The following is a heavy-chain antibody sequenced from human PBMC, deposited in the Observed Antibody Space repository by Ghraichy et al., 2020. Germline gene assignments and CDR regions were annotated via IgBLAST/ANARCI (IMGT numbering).Heavy chain of an antibody. CDR3: ARDVGPTVTNYGMDV. J-gene: IGHJ6*02. D-gene: IGHD4-17*01. CDR2: IYYSGST. V-gene: IGHV4-31*03. CDR1: GGSISSGGYY. Sequence: SETLSLTCTVSGGSISSGGYYWSWIRQHPGKGLEWIGYIYYSGSTYYNPSLKSRVTISVDTSKNQFSLKLSSVTAADTAVYYCARDVGPTVTNYGMDVWGQGTKVTVSS.